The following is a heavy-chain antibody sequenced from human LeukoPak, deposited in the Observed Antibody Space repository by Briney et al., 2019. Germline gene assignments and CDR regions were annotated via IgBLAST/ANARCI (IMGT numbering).Heavy chain of an antibody. V-gene: IGHV1-18*01. D-gene: IGHD3-16*02. CDR1: GLSFTSYG. J-gene: IGHJ5*02. CDR2: ISAYNGDT. Sequence: GAPVKVSCKASGLSFTSYGISWVRQAPGEGPEWMGWISAYNGDTKYAQKVQGRVTMTTDTSMTTAYMELRSLRSDDTAVYYCARGGELSPNNWFDPWGQGTLVTVSS. CDR3: ARGGELSPNNWFDP.